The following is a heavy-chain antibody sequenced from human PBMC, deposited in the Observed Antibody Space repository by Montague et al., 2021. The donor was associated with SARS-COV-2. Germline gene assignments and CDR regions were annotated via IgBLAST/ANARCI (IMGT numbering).Heavy chain of an antibody. CDR1: GGSISSYY. Sequence: SETLSLTCTVSGGSISSYYWSWIRQPPGKGLEWIGDINYSGSTNYNPSLKSRVTISVDTSKNQFSLKLSSVTAADTAVYYCARDSDYFDSGAGYYYGMDVWGQGTTVTVSS. D-gene: IGHD3-22*01. CDR2: INYSGST. V-gene: IGHV4-59*01. J-gene: IGHJ6*02. CDR3: ARDSDYFDSGAGYYYGMDV.